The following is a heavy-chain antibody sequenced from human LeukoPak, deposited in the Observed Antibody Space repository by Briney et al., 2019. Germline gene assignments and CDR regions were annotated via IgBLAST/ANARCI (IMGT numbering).Heavy chain of an antibody. CDR3: ARSLLNHDPRLLHADAFDI. V-gene: IGHV1-2*02. CDR2: INPNSGGT. CDR1: GYTFTGYY. J-gene: IGHJ3*02. D-gene: IGHD5-12*01. Sequence: ASVKVSCKASGYTFTGYYMHWVRRAPGQGLEWMGWINPNSGGTNYAQKFQGRVTMTRDTSISTAYMELSRLRSDDTAVYYCARSLLNHDPRLLHADAFDIWGQGTMVTVSS.